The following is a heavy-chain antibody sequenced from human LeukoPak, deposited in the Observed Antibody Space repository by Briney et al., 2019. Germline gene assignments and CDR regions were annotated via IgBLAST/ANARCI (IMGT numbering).Heavy chain of an antibody. Sequence: ASVKVSCKASGYSFTRYGISWVRLAPGQGPEWMRWISAYNGNTKYAPKLQGRATMTTDTSTNTAYMELRTLRSDDTALYYCARDYDSGSPDFWGQGTLVTVSS. CDR3: ARDYDSGSPDF. CDR1: GYSFTRYG. J-gene: IGHJ4*02. D-gene: IGHD3-10*01. V-gene: IGHV1-18*01. CDR2: ISAYNGNT.